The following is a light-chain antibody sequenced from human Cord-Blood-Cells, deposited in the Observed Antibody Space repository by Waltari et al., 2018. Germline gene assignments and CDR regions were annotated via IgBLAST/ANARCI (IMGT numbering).Light chain of an antibody. CDR2: EVS. CDR1: SSDVGGYNY. CDR3: SSYTSSSTVV. J-gene: IGLJ2*01. V-gene: IGLV2-14*01. Sequence: QSALTQPASVSGSPGQSITISCTGPSSDVGGYNYFSWYQQHPGNAPKLMIYEVSNRPSGVSNRFSGSKSGNTASLTISGLQAEDEADYYCSSYTSSSTVVFGGGTKLTVL.